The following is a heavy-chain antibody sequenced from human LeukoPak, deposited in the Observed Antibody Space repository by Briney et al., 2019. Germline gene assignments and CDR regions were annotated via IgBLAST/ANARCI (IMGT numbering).Heavy chain of an antibody. Sequence: SETLSLTCAVYGGSFSGYYWSWIRQPPGKGLEWIGEINHSGSTNYNPSLKSRVTISVDTSKNQFSLKLSSVTAAGTAVYYCARGVPMVRGPWFDPWGQGTLVTVSS. J-gene: IGHJ5*02. CDR3: ARGVPMVRGPWFDP. V-gene: IGHV4-34*01. CDR2: INHSGST. D-gene: IGHD3-10*01. CDR1: GGSFSGYY.